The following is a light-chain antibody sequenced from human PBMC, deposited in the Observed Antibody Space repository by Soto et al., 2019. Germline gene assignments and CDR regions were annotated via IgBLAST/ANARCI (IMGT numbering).Light chain of an antibody. J-gene: IGLJ1*01. CDR3: CSYAGSYTLKV. CDR2: GNS. CDR1: SSNIGAGYV. V-gene: IGLV1-40*01. Sequence: QSVLTQPPSVSGAPGQRVTISCTGSSSNIGAGYVVHWYQQLPGTAPKLLIYGNSNRPSGVPDQFSGSKSGTSASLAITGLQSEDEADYYCCSYAGSYTLKVFGTGTKVTVL.